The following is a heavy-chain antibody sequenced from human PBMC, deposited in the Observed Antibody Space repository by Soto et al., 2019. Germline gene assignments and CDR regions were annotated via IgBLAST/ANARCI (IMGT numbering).Heavy chain of an antibody. J-gene: IGHJ4*02. V-gene: IGHV3-23*01. Sequence: EVQLLESGGVLVQPGGSLRLSCAASGFTFSSYAMSWVRQAPGKGLEWVSAISGSGGSTYYADSVKGRFTISRDNSKNTLYLQMNSLSAEDTAVYYCAKGGGARYYDFWSGYYSSPVGGSYYFDYWGQGTLVTVSS. CDR3: AKGGGARYYDFWSGYYSSPVGGSYYFDY. CDR2: ISGSGGST. CDR1: GFTFSSYA. D-gene: IGHD3-3*01.